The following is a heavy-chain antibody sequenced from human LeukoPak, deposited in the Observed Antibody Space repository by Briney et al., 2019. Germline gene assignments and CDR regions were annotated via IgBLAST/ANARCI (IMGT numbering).Heavy chain of an antibody. Sequence: GGSLRLSCEGSGFTFSGYYMSWIRQAPGKGLEWVSYINPSGGTIYYADSVKGRFTISRDNAKKSLDLQMYSLRAEDTAVYYCARVRGSGFCSGSSCAKDPGYYYYMDVWGKGTTVTVSS. CDR1: GFTFSGYY. CDR3: ARVRGSGFCSGSSCAKDPGYYYYMDV. J-gene: IGHJ6*03. V-gene: IGHV3-11*01. CDR2: INPSGGTI. D-gene: IGHD2-2*01.